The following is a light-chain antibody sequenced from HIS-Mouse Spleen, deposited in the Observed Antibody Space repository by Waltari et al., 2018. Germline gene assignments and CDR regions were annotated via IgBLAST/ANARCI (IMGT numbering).Light chain of an antibody. CDR1: SSDVGGYHY. Sequence: QSALTQPASVSGSPGQSITISCTGTSSDVGGYHYVSWYQQHPGKAPKLMIYEVSNRPSGVSNRFSGSKSGNTASLTISGLQAEDEADYYCSSYTSSSTWVFGGGNKLTVL. J-gene: IGLJ3*02. CDR2: EVS. V-gene: IGLV2-14*01. CDR3: SSYTSSSTWV.